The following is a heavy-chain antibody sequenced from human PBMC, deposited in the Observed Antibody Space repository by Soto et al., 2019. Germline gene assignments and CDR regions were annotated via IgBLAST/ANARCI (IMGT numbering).Heavy chain of an antibody. CDR2: IIPVSNTP. J-gene: IGHJ4*02. V-gene: IGHV1-69*01. Sequence: QEQLVQSGAEVKKPGSSVKVSCKDSGGLFSSFAISWVRQAPGQGLEWLGGIIPVSNTPYYAQKFQGRVTITADESTNTAYMELSSLRSEDTAMYYCARGGGPYVWFNEFWGQGSLVTVSS. D-gene: IGHD2-15*01. CDR1: GGLFSSFA. CDR3: ARGGGPYVWFNEF.